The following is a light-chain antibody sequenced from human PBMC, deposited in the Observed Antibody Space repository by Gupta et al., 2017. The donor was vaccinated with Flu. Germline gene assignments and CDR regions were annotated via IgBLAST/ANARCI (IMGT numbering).Light chain of an antibody. J-gene: IGKJ2*01. CDR3: KQFKSTPVT. CDR2: DAS. Sequence: AASLSVSPVEGATLCCRGSKKGCVYLAWYQKKPGQPHRLVIYDASFRAAGVQARLSGSGCGKDFTLNISILEYEDVAVYFCKQFKSTPVTLGQGTQVDIK. CDR1: KKGCVY. V-gene: IGKV3D-15*03.